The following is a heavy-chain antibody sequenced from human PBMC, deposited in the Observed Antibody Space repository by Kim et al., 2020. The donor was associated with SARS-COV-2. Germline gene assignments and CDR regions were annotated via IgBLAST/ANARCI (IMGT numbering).Heavy chain of an antibody. Sequence: GGSLRLSCAASGFTFSSYGMHWVLQAPGKGLEWVAVISYDGTTKYYTDSVMGRFTISRDNSKNTLYLEMNSLRPEDTAVYYCAKDRAPNSSGYMALHQWGQGTLVTVSS. CDR2: ISYDGTTK. CDR3: AKDRAPNSSGYMALHQ. V-gene: IGHV3-30*18. D-gene: IGHD3-22*01. J-gene: IGHJ4*02. CDR1: GFTFSSYG.